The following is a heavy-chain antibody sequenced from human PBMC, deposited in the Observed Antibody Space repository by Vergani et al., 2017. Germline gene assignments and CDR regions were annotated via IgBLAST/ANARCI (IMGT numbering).Heavy chain of an antibody. CDR3: ARDSGGYVWGSYEAWFDP. CDR2: IYYSGTT. CDR1: GAYVGSGGYY. V-gene: IGHV4-31*03. J-gene: IGHJ5*02. D-gene: IGHD3-16*01. Sequence: QVQLQESGPGLVKASQTLSLTCSVSGAYVGSGGYYWTWVRQRPGMGLDWIGYIYYSGTTYYNPSLESRLTISLDTSENHLSLKLTSVTAADTAVYYCARDSGGYVWGSYEAWFDPWGQGTLVTVSS.